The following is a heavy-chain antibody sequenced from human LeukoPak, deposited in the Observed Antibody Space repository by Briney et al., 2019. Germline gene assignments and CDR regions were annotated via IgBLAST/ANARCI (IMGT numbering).Heavy chain of an antibody. Sequence: GGSLRLSCAASGFTFSSYSMNWVRQAPGKGLEWVSSISSSSSYIYYADSLKGRFTISRDNAKNSLYLQMNSLRAEDTAVYYCARAGDSSGYYYYYYYMDVWGKGTTVTVSS. J-gene: IGHJ6*03. CDR3: ARAGDSSGYYYYYYYMDV. D-gene: IGHD3-22*01. CDR2: ISSSSSYI. V-gene: IGHV3-21*01. CDR1: GFTFSSYS.